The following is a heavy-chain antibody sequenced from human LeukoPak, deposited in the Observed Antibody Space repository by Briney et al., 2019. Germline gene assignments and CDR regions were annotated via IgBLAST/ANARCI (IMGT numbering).Heavy chain of an antibody. D-gene: IGHD2-2*01. CDR2: IYHSGST. CDR3: ARDRVGGDDWFDP. V-gene: IGHV4-38-2*02. J-gene: IGHJ5*02. Sequence: SETLSLTCTVSGYSISSGYYWGWIRQPPGKGLEWIGSIYHSGSTYYNPSLKSRVTISVDTSKNQFSLKLSSVTAADTAVYYCARDRVGGDDWFDPWGQGTLVTVSS. CDR1: GYSISSGYY.